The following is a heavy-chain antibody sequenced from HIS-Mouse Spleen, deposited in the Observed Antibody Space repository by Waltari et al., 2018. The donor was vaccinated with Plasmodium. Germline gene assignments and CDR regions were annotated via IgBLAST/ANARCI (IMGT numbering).Heavy chain of an antibody. V-gene: IGHV4-59*08. CDR3: ARLRYSYGYFDY. CDR2: IYYSGST. J-gene: IGHJ4*02. Sequence: QVQLQESGPGLVKPSETLSLTCTVSGGSISSYYWSWIRQPPGKGLEWIGDIYYSGSTNYNPSLKSRVTISVDTSKNQFSLKLSSWTAADTAVYYCARLRYSYGYFDYWGQGTLVTVSS. D-gene: IGHD5-18*01. CDR1: GGSISSYY.